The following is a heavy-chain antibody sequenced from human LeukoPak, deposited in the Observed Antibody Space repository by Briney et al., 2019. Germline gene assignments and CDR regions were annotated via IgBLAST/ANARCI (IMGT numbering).Heavy chain of an antibody. J-gene: IGHJ1*01. CDR3: AKDATWLYFQH. CDR2: ISGSGGST. Sequence: GGSLRLSCAASGFTFSGYGMSWVRQAPGKGLEWVSAISGSGGSTYYADSVKGRPTISRDNSKNSLYLQMNSLRAEDTAVYYCAKDATWLYFQHWGQGTLVTVSS. D-gene: IGHD3-22*01. CDR1: GFTFSGYG. V-gene: IGHV3-23*01.